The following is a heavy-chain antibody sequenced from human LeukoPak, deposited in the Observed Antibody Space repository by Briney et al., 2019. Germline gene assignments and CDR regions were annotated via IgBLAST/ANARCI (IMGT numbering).Heavy chain of an antibody. V-gene: IGHV3-21*01. CDR1: GSSFSSYS. CDR2: ISSSSSYI. D-gene: IGHD4-17*01. J-gene: IGHJ3*02. Sequence: KPGGSLRVSCAASGSSFSSYSMNWVRQAPGKWLEWVSSISSSSSYIYYADSVKGRFTISRDNAKNSLYLQMNSLRAEDTAVYYCASPDSGDAFDIWGQGTMVTVSS. CDR3: ASPDSGDAFDI.